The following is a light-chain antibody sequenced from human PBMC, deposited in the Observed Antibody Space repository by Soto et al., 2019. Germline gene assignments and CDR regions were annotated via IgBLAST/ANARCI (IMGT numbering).Light chain of an antibody. CDR3: ATWDDSLTGL. Sequence: QAVVTQPTSASGTPGQRVTISCSGSSSNIGSNTVSWYQQFPGTAPKLLIYSDNQRPSGVPDRFSGSKSGTSASLAISGLQSEDEADYYCATWDDSLTGLFGGGTKLTVL. J-gene: IGLJ3*02. CDR2: SDN. V-gene: IGLV1-44*01. CDR1: SSNIGSNT.